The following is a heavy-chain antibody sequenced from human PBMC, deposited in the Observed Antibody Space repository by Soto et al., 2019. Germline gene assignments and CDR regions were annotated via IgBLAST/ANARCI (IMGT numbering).Heavy chain of an antibody. J-gene: IGHJ6*02. CDR2: IYSDGTT. V-gene: IGHV3-53*01. D-gene: IGHD4-4*01. CDR3: ARSRDDYSFYFYYGMDG. CDR1: GFTVSRNY. Sequence: GGSLRLSCAASGFTVSRNYMTWVRQAPGKGLEWVSYIYSDGTTYYADSVKGRFTISRDNSKNTLYLQMNSLRAEDTAVYYCARSRDDYSFYFYYGMDGWGQGTTVTVSS.